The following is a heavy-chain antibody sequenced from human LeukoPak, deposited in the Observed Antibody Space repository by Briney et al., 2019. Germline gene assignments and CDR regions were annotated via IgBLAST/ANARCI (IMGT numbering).Heavy chain of an antibody. J-gene: IGHJ6*02. CDR1: GFTFSSYW. Sequence: PGGSLRLSCAASGFTFSSYWMSWVRQAPGKGLEWVANIKQDGSEKYYVDSVKGRFTISRDNAKNSLYLQMNSLRAEDTALYHCARAHYSSSWYHKYHGTPMDVWGQGTTVTVSS. V-gene: IGHV3-7*03. CDR2: IKQDGSEK. CDR3: ARAHYSSSWYHKYHGTPMDV. D-gene: IGHD6-13*01.